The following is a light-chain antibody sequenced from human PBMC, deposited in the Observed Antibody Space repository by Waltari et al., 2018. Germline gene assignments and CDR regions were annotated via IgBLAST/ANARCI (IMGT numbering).Light chain of an antibody. V-gene: IGKV1-5*03. CDR3: QQYNYYPVT. CDR1: PSIDTW. Sequence: DIQVTQSPSTRSASVGDRVTIACRASPSIDTWLAWYQQKPGKAPKPLSYKASHLESGVPLRFSGSGSGTEFTLTINSLQPDDFATYYCQQYNYYPVTYGQGTKLEI. CDR2: KAS. J-gene: IGKJ2*01.